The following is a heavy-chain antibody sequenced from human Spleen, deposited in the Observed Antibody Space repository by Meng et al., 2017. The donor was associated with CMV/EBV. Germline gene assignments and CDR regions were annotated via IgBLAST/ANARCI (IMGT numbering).Heavy chain of an antibody. J-gene: IGHJ6*02. CDR3: ARDCSSTSCYPEYYYYYGMDV. CDR1: GFTFSSYS. V-gene: IGHV3-66*02. Sequence: GGSLRLSCAASGFTFSSYSMSWVRQAPGKGLEWVSVIYSGGSTYYADSVKGRFTISRDNSKNTLYLQMNSLRAEDTAVYYCARDCSSTSCYPEYYYYYGMDVWGQGTTVTVSS. D-gene: IGHD2-2*01. CDR2: IYSGGST.